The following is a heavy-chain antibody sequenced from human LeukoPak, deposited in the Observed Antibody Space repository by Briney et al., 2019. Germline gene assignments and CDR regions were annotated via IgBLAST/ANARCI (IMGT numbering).Heavy chain of an antibody. Sequence: ASETLSLTCTVSGGSISSYYWSWIRQPPGKGLEWIGYIYYSGSTNYNPSLKSRVTISVDTSKNQFSLKLSSVTAADTAVYYCARGSCSSSWSRFRVGYYGMDVWGKGTTVTVSS. D-gene: IGHD6-13*01. CDR2: IYYSGST. J-gene: IGHJ6*04. CDR3: ARGSCSSSWSRFRVGYYGMDV. CDR1: GGSISSYY. V-gene: IGHV4-59*01.